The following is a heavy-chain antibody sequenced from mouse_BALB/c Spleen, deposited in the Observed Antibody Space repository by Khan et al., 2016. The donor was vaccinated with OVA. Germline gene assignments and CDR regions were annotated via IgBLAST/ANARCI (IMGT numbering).Heavy chain of an antibody. J-gene: IGHJ3*01. CDR1: GYSITSEFA. Sequence: EVQLQESGPGLVKPSQSLSLTCTVTGYSITSEFAWNWIRQFPGNKLEWMGYISYSGNTRYNPSLKSLISITPDTSRNQFFLQLNSVTTKDTATYYCVRKDYYVYDPFPNWGQGTLVTVSA. V-gene: IGHV3-2*02. CDR3: VRKDYYVYDPFPN. D-gene: IGHD2-2*01. CDR2: ISYSGNT.